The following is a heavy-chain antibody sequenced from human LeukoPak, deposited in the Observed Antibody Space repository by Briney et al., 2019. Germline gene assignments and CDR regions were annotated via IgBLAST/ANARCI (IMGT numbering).Heavy chain of an antibody. D-gene: IGHD6-13*01. J-gene: IGHJ5*02. CDR3: ARRSSSWKNWFDP. V-gene: IGHV4-59*01. CDR1: GGSIDSNS. CDR2: IYYSGTT. Sequence: SETLSLTCTVSGGSIDSNSWTWLRQPPGKGLEWIGYIYYSGTTNYNPSLTSRVTMSVDMSKNQFSLKLSSVTAADTAVYYCARRSSSWKNWFDPWGQGTLVTVSS.